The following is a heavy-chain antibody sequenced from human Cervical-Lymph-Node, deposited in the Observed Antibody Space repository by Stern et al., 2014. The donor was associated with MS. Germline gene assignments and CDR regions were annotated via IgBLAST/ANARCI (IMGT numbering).Heavy chain of an antibody. CDR1: GYTFTAYY. D-gene: IGHD4-17*01. J-gene: IGHJ4*02. CDR2: IHPNNGDT. Sequence: VQLVESGAEVKKPGASVSVSCKASGYTFTAYYLHWVRQAPGPGLEWMGWIHPNNGDTKYAQNFQGWVTMTRDPSISTAYMDLSSLTSDDTAIYYCARDLGTVTTPGDYWGQGTLVTVSS. V-gene: IGHV1-2*04. CDR3: ARDLGTVTTPGDY.